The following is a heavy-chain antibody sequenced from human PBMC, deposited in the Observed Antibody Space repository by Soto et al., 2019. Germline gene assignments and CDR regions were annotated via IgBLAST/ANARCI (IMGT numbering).Heavy chain of an antibody. CDR3: AKTYYDILTGYLLWGMDV. D-gene: IGHD3-9*01. Sequence: TETLPLSGTVPGESIIDLSSYWSMIRQPPGKGLEWIGSIYYSGITYYNPSLKSRVSMSVDTSKNQFSLKLSSVTAADTAVYYCAKTYYDILTGYLLWGMDVWGQGTTVTVSS. CDR1: GESIIDLSSY. J-gene: IGHJ6*02. V-gene: IGHV4-39*01. CDR2: IYYSGIT.